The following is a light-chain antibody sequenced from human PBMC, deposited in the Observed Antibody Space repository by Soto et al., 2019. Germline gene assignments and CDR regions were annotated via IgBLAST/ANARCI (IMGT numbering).Light chain of an antibody. CDR2: KAS. J-gene: IGKJ4*01. CDR3: QQYKSCPLT. CDR1: QSISSW. V-gene: IGKV1-5*03. Sequence: DIQMTQSPSTLSASVGDRVTITCRASQSISSWLAWYQQKPAKAPNLLIYKASTLESGVPSRFSGSGSGTEFTLTISSVQPDDFATYYCQQYKSCPLTFGGGTKVHIK.